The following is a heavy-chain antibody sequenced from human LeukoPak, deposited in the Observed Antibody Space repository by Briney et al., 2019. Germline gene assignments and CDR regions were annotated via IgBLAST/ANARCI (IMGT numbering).Heavy chain of an antibody. CDR2: IYYSGST. CDR1: GGSISSSSYY. V-gene: IGHV4-39*07. J-gene: IGHJ6*03. Sequence: TSETLSLTCTLPGGSISSSSYYRGWIRQPPGKGLEWIVRIYYSGSTYYNPPLKTQFPISVDTSKNQFSLKLSSVTAAETAVYYCARDRPRLRGYSYGYYYYMDVWGKGTTVTVSS. D-gene: IGHD5-18*01. CDR3: ARDRPRLRGYSYGYYYYMDV.